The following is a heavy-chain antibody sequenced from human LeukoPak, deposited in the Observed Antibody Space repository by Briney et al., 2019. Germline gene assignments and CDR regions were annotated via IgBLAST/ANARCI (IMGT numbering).Heavy chain of an antibody. CDR3: ARDSSGVNWFDP. D-gene: IGHD6-19*01. CDR2: IWYDGSNK. Sequence: PGGSLRLSCAASGFTFSSYGMHWVRQAPGKGLEWVAVIWYDGSNKYYADSVKGRFTISRDNSKNTLYLQMNSLRAEDTAVYYCARDSSGVNWFDPWGQGTLVTVSS. CDR1: GFTFSSYG. V-gene: IGHV3-33*01. J-gene: IGHJ5*02.